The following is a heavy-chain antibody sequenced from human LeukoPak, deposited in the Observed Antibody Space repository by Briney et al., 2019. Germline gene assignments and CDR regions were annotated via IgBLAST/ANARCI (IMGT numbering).Heavy chain of an antibody. CDR2: TYYRSKLYN. V-gene: IGHV6-1*01. CDR3: AREDYSCNSGTYFDY. CDR1: GDSFSSRSAA. Sequence: SQTLSLTCAVSGDSFSSRSAAWNWIRQSPSRGLEWLGRTYYRSKLYNDYAVSVRSRITVNPDKSKNKFSLQLNSVTPEDTAVYYCAREDYSCNSGTYFDYWGQGTLVTVSS. J-gene: IGHJ4*02. D-gene: IGHD4-23*01.